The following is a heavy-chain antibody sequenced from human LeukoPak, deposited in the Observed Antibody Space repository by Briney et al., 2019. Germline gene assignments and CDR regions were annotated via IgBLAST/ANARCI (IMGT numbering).Heavy chain of an antibody. V-gene: IGHV3-11*04. J-gene: IGHJ5*02. CDR3: ARVLTNYPDP. CDR2: ISSSGSTI. D-gene: IGHD2-8*01. CDR1: GFTFSNAW. Sequence: PGGSLRLSCAASGFTFSNAWMSWVRQAPGKGLEWVSYISSSGSTIYYADSVKGRFTIPRDNAKNSLYLQMNSLRAEDTAVYCCARVLTNYPDPWGQGTLVTVSS.